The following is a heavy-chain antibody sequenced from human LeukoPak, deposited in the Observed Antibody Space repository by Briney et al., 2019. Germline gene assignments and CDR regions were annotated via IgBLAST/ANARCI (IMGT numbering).Heavy chain of an antibody. V-gene: IGHV3-53*01. J-gene: IGHJ4*02. Sequence: PGGSLRLSCAASGFTVSSSFLSWVRQAPGKGLEWVSIIYSGGSTYYADSVKGRFTISRDNSQNTLYLQMNSLRAEDTAVYYCARDDRIAAAGPFDYWGQGTLVTVSS. D-gene: IGHD6-13*01. CDR1: GFTVSSSF. CDR3: ARDDRIAAAGPFDY. CDR2: IYSGGST.